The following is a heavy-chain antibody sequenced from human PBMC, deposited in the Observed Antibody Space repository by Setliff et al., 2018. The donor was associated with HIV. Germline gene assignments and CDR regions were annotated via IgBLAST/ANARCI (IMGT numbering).Heavy chain of an antibody. D-gene: IGHD2-21*01. V-gene: IGHV1-18*01. J-gene: IGHJ3*02. CDR3: ARPSSPDCGGDCYPDAFDI. CDR2: ISTYNGNT. CDR1: GYTFTNYG. Sequence: ASVKVSCKASGYTFTNYGISWVRQAPGQGLEWMGWISTYNGNTKYAQKLQGRVTMTTDTSTSTAYMELRSLRSDDTAMYYCARPSSPDCGGDCYPDAFDIWGQGTMVTVSS.